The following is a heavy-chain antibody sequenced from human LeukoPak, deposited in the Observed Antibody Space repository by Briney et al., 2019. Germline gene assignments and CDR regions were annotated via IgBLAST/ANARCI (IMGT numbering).Heavy chain of an antibody. CDR2: IYYNGST. D-gene: IGHD3-10*01. CDR3: ARGGRGPDAFDI. Sequence: SETLSLTCTVSGGSISSYYGSWIRQPPGKGLEWIGYIYYNGSTNYNPSLKSRVTISVDTSKNQFSPKLSSVTAADTAVYYCARGGRGPDAFDIWGQGTMVTVSS. CDR1: GGSISSYY. V-gene: IGHV4-59*01. J-gene: IGHJ3*02.